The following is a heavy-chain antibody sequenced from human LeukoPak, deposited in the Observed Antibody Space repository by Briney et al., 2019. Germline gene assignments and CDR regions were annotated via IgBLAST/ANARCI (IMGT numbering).Heavy chain of an antibody. V-gene: IGHV3-30*18. CDR3: AKVQGVYYDSSGYYYDY. D-gene: IGHD3-22*01. Sequence: GGSLRLSCAASGFTFSSYGMHWVRQAPGKGLEWVAVISYDGSNKYYADSVKGRFTISRDNSKNTLYLQMNSLRAEDTAVYYCAKVQGVYYDSSGYYYDYWGQGTLVTVSS. CDR2: ISYDGSNK. J-gene: IGHJ4*02. CDR1: GFTFSSYG.